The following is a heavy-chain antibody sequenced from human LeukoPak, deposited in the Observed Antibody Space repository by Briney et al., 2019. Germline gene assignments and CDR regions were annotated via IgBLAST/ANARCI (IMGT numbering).Heavy chain of an antibody. J-gene: IGHJ4*02. Sequence: ASVKVSCKASGYTFTSYGISWVRQAPGQGLEWMGWISTYNGNTDYAQKLQGRLTMTTDTSTSTAYMELWSLRSDDTAVYYCATGIAVAGTVGYFDYWGQGTLVTVSS. D-gene: IGHD6-19*01. CDR2: ISTYNGNT. CDR1: GYTFTSYG. CDR3: ATGIAVAGTVGYFDY. V-gene: IGHV1-18*04.